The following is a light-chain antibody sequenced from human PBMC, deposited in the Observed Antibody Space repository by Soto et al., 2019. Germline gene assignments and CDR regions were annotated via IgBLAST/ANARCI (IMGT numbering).Light chain of an antibody. CDR3: QQYNNWPPPIT. V-gene: IGKV3-15*01. Sequence: EIVMTQSPATLSVSPGERATLSCRASQSVSSNLAWYQQKPGQAPRLLIFGASTRATDIPARFSGSGSGTEFTLTISSLQSEDFAVSYCQQYNNWPPPITFGQGTRLEIK. CDR1: QSVSSN. CDR2: GAS. J-gene: IGKJ5*01.